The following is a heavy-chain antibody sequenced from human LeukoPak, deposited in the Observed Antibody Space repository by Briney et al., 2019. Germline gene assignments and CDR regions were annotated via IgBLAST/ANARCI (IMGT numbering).Heavy chain of an antibody. J-gene: IGHJ4*02. CDR3: ARSRERAAMGHFDY. Sequence: ASVKVSCKASGGTFGSYAISWVRQAPGQGLEWMGGIIPIFGTANYAQKFQGRVTITADESTSTAYMELSSLRSEDTAVYYCARSRERAAMGHFDYWGQGTLVTVSP. CDR1: GGTFGSYA. D-gene: IGHD5-18*01. CDR2: IIPIFGTA. V-gene: IGHV1-69*13.